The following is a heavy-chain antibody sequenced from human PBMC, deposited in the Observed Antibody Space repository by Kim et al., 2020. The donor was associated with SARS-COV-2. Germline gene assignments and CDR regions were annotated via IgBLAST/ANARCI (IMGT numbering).Heavy chain of an antibody. J-gene: IGHJ4*02. D-gene: IGHD2-15*01. V-gene: IGHV3-23*01. CDR1: GFTFNTHA. Sequence: GGSLRLSCTASGFTFNTHAMNWVRQTPGKGLEWVSIVTGNGIDTYYPDSVKGRFTTSRDNSKNTVYLQMNSLRAEDTAVYYCARGTLGSCSGNSGYPIDYGGQGPLVTVSS. CDR3: ARGTLGSCSGNSGYPIDY. CDR2: VTGNGIDT.